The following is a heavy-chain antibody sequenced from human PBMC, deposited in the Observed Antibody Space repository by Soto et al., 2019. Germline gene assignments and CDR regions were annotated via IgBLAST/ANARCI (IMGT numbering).Heavy chain of an antibody. D-gene: IGHD3-10*01. CDR1: GDSFSSNSAA. J-gene: IGHJ5*02. CDR3: AREEWGVTITNWFDP. V-gene: IGHV6-1*01. Sequence: SQTLSLTCVISGDSFSSNSAALNWIRQSPSRGLEWLGRTYYRSKWYNDYAVSVKSRITINPDTSKNQFSLQLNSVTPEDTAVYYCAREEWGVTITNWFDPWGQGTLLTVSS. CDR2: TYYRSKWYN.